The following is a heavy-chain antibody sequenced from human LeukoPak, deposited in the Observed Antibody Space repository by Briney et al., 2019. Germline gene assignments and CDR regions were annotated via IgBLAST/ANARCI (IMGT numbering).Heavy chain of an antibody. D-gene: IGHD5-24*01. J-gene: IGHJ4*02. Sequence: GGSLRLSCVASGFPFSSYWMTWVRQAPGKGLEWVANIKQDGSKKSYVDSVKGRFTISRDNAKSSLYLQMNSLRAEDTAIYYCTRVGYIDEGIDYWGQGTLVIVSS. CDR1: GFPFSSYW. CDR2: IKQDGSKK. V-gene: IGHV3-7*04. CDR3: TRVGYIDEGIDY.